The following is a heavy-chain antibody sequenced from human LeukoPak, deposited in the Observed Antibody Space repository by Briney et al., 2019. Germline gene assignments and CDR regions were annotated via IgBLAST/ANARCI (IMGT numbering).Heavy chain of an antibody. CDR3: ARDTIFGDRGVSISDY. CDR1: GGSVSSGAYY. J-gene: IGHJ4*02. V-gene: IGHV4-30-2*01. Sequence: PSETLSLTCTVSGGSVSSGAYYWSWIRQPPGKGLEWIGYIYHSGSTYYNPSLESRVTISVDRSKNQFSLKLSSVTAADTAVYYCARDTIFGDRGVSISDYWGQGTLVTVSS. D-gene: IGHD3-3*01. CDR2: IYHSGST.